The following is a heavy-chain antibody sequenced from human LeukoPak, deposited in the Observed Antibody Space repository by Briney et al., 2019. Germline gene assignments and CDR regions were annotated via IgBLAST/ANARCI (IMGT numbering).Heavy chain of an antibody. V-gene: IGHV3-30*04. CDR2: ISHDGRDK. D-gene: IGHD3-10*01. Sequence: GGSLRLSCAASGFTFTTCAMHWVRQTPDRGLEWVALISHDGRDKLYADSVKGRFTISRDDSRNTVTLQMSSLRPEDAALYYCARDPGFWALPGPWRMDVWGQGTTVTVSS. CDR3: ARDPGFWALPGPWRMDV. J-gene: IGHJ6*02. CDR1: GFTFTTCA.